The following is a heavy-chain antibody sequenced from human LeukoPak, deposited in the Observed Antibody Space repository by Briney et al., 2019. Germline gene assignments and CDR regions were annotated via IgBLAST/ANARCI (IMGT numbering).Heavy chain of an antibody. CDR2: TYYRSKWIS. V-gene: IGHV6-1*01. CDR3: ARKGTVTTPFDY. D-gene: IGHD1/OR15-1a*01. CDR1: GDSVSSNSAA. J-gene: IGHJ4*02. Sequence: SQTLSLTCAISGDSVSSNSAAWNWIRQSQSRGLEWLGRTYYRSKWISDYAVSVKSRITINADTSKNQFSLQVNSVTPEDTAVYYCARKGTVTTPFDYWGQGILVTVSS.